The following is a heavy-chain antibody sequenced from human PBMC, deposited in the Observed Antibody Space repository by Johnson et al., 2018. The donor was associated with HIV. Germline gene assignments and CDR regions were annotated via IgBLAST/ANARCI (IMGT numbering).Heavy chain of an antibody. CDR3: ARGEDYGGNFGALDI. CDR2: ISYDGSKK. V-gene: IGHV3-30-3*01. J-gene: IGHJ3*02. CDR1: GFTFSSYA. D-gene: IGHD4-23*01. Sequence: QVQLVESGGGVVQPGRSLRLSCAASGFTFSSYAVQWVRQAPDKGLEWVAVISYDGSKKYYADSVRGRFTISRDKSKNTLYLQMNSLRDEDTAVYYCARGEDYGGNFGALDIWGQGTMVTVSS.